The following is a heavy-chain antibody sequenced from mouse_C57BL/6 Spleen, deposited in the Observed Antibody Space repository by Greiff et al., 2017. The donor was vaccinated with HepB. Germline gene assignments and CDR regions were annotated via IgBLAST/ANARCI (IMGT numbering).Heavy chain of an antibody. Sequence: VQLQESGPGLVKPSQSLSLTCSVTGYSITSGYYWNWIRQFPGNKLEWMGYISYDGSNNYNPSLKNRISITRDTSKNQFFLKLNSVTTEDTATYYCAREADQFAYWGQGTLVTVSA. CDR2: ISYDGSN. CDR1: GYSITSGYY. CDR3: AREADQFAY. J-gene: IGHJ3*01. V-gene: IGHV3-6*01.